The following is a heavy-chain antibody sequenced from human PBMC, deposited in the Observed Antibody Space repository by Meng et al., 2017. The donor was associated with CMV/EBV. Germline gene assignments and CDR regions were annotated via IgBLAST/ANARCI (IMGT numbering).Heavy chain of an antibody. CDR1: GYSFTSYW. Sequence: GESLKISCKGSGYSFTSYWIGWVRQMPGKGLEWLGIIYPGDSDTRYSPSFQGQVTISADKSISTVYLQWSSLKASDTAMYYCARREKYYYDSSDAFDIWGQGTMVTVSS. CDR3: ARREKYYYDSSDAFDI. D-gene: IGHD3-22*01. J-gene: IGHJ3*02. V-gene: IGHV5-51*01. CDR2: IYPGDSDT.